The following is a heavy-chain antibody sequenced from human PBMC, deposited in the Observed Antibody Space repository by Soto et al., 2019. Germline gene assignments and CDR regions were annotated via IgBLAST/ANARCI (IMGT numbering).Heavy chain of an antibody. J-gene: IGHJ6*02. CDR3: ARDLNYYYYYGMDV. Sequence: GGSLRLSCAASGFTFSSYSMNWVRQAPGKGLEWVSSISSSSSYIYYADSVKGRFTISRDNAKNSLYLQMNSLRAEDTAVYYCARDLNYYYYYGMDVWGQGTTVTVSS. CDR1: GFTFSSYS. CDR2: ISSSSSYI. V-gene: IGHV3-21*01.